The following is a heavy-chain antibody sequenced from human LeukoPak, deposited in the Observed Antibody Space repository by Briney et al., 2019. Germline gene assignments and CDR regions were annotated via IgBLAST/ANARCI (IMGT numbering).Heavy chain of an antibody. CDR3: ARGRGAARRRWFDP. Sequence: ASVKVSCKASGYTFTSYDINWVRQAPGQGLEWMGWMNPNSGNTGYAQKFQGRVTMTRNTSISTAYMELSSLRSEDTAVYYCARGRGAARRRWFDPWGQGTLVTVSS. J-gene: IGHJ5*02. D-gene: IGHD6-6*01. V-gene: IGHV1-8*01. CDR2: MNPNSGNT. CDR1: GYTFTSYD.